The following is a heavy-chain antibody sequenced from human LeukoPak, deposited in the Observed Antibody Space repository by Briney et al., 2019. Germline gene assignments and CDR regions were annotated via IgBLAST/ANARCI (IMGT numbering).Heavy chain of an antibody. CDR1: GFTFSNYA. CDR3: VKDGRTSAPC. J-gene: IGHJ4*02. D-gene: IGHD2-15*01. V-gene: IGHV3-23*01. CDR2: ITASGGGP. Sequence: GGSLSLSCAASGFTFSNYAMSWVRPAAGKGLEWVSGITASGGGPSSADSVKGRFTISRDNSKNMVYLQMNSLRDDDTAVYYCVKDGRTSAPCWGQGTLVTVSS.